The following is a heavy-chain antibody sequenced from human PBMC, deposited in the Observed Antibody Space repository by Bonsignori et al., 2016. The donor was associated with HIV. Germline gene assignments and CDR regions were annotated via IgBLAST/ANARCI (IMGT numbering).Heavy chain of an antibody. CDR2: ISGSSTNI. V-gene: IGHV3-21*01. Sequence: EVQLVESGGGLVKPGESLRLSCVVSGFTFSGYSMNWVRQAPGKGLEWVSSISGSSTNIHYADSLKGRFTISRDNAKNSLYLQMNSLRGEDTAVYYCVEGGGRTDILTGNYRSYY. CDR1: GFTFSGYS. D-gene: IGHD3-9*01. J-gene: IGHJ6*01. CDR3: VEGGGRTDILTGNYRSYY.